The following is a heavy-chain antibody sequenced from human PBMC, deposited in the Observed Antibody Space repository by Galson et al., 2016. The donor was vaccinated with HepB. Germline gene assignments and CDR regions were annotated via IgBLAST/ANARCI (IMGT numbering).Heavy chain of an antibody. CDR1: GFTFSGYE. V-gene: IGHV3-48*03. J-gene: IGHJ4*02. CDR3: VRDMFNTARTNY. Sequence: SLRLSCAASGFTFSGYEMNWVRQAPGKGLEWLSYISSDATTIYYADSVKGRITTSRDNARNSLYLLMNSLRVEDTAIYYCVRDMFNTARTNYWGQGTLVTVSS. CDR2: ISSDATTI. D-gene: IGHD1-14*01.